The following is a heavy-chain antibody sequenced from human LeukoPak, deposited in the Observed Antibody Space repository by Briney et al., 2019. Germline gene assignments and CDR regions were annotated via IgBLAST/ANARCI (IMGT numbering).Heavy chain of an antibody. CDR3: AKSYSSSWYNWFDP. CDR2: ISWDGGST. D-gene: IGHD6-13*01. CDR1: GFTFDGYT. Sequence: GGSLRLSCAASGFTFDGYTMHWVRQAPGKGLEWVSLISWDGGSTYYADSVKGRFTISRDNSKNSLYLQMNSLRTEDTALYYCAKSYSSSWYNWFDPWGQGTLVTVSS. V-gene: IGHV3-43*01. J-gene: IGHJ5*02.